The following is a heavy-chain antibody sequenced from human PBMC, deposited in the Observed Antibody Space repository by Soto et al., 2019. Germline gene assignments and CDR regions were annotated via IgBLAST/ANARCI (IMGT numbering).Heavy chain of an antibody. CDR1: GGTFSSYA. D-gene: IGHD2-2*01. V-gene: IGHV1-69*01. CDR2: IIPIFGTE. J-gene: IGHJ4*02. CDR3: AREGAKGYCSSTSCSRYFYY. Sequence: QVQLVQSGAEVKKPGSSVKVSCKASGGTFSSYAISWVRQAPGQGLEWMGGIIPIFGTENYAQKFQGRVTITAYESTSTAYMELSSLRSEDTAVYYCAREGAKGYCSSTSCSRYFYYWCQGTLVTVSS.